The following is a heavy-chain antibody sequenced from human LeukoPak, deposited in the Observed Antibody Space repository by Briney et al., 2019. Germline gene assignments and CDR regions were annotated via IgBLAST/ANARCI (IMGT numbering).Heavy chain of an antibody. D-gene: IGHD2-21*02. CDR2: MWYDGSNK. V-gene: IGHV3-33*01. J-gene: IGHJ4*02. CDR1: GFTFSSYA. CDR3: ARESCGGDCCSLDY. Sequence: GGSLRLSCAASGFTFSSYAMHWVRQAPGKGLEWVAVMWYDGSNKYYADSVKGRFTISRDHSKNTLYLQMNSLRAEDTAVYYCARESCGGDCCSLDYWGQGTLVTVPS.